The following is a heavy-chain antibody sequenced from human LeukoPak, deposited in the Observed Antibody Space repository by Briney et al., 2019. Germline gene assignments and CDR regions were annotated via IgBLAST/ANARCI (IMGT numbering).Heavy chain of an antibody. D-gene: IGHD2-2*01. CDR2: ISHDGSNK. CDR3: ARDPQITVVVSAAPKGFDY. Sequence: GRSLRLSCAASGFTFSSYALHWVRQAPGKGLEWVAVISHDGSNKYYADSVKGRFTISRDNSKNTLYLQMNSLRAEDTAVYYCARDPQITVVVSAAPKGFDYWGQGTLVTVSS. CDR1: GFTFSSYA. J-gene: IGHJ4*02. V-gene: IGHV3-30-3*01.